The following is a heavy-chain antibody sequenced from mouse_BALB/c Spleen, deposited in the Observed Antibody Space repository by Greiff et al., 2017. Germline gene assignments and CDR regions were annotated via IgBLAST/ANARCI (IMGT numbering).Heavy chain of an antibody. V-gene: IGHV1-7*01. CDR2: INPSTGYT. CDR1: GYTFTSYW. D-gene: IGHD2-4*01. J-gene: IGHJ3*01. Sequence: VQLQQSGAELAKPGASVKMSCKASGYTFTSYWMHWVKQRPGQGLEWIGYINPSTGYTEYNQKFKDKATLTADKSSSTAYMQLSSLSSEDSAVYYCARSMITSWFAYWGQGTLVTVSA. CDR3: ARSMITSWFAY.